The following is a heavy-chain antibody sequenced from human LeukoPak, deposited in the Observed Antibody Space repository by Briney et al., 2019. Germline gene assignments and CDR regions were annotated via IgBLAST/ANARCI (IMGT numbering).Heavy chain of an antibody. CDR3: ARHVRPDNWNAYYYMDV. D-gene: IGHD1-1*01. Sequence: SETLSLTCTVSGGSISIYYWSWTRQPPGKGLDWIGYIYYSGSTNYNPSLKSRVTISVDTSKNQFSLKLSSVTAADTAVYYCARHVRPDNWNAYYYMDVWGKGTTVTVSS. CDR1: GGSISIYY. CDR2: IYYSGST. V-gene: IGHV4-59*08. J-gene: IGHJ6*03.